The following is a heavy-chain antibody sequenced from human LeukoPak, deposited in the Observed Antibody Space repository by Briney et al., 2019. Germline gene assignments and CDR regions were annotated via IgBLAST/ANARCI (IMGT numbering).Heavy chain of an antibody. CDR1: GGTFSSYA. CDR2: IIPIFGTA. CDR3: ARAGQRFLEWLGPATPNYYYMDV. V-gene: IGHV1-69*13. Sequence: ASVDVSCKASGGTFSSYAISWVRQAPGQGLEWMGGIIPIFGTANYAQKFQGRVTITADESTSTAYMELSSLRSEDTAVYYCARAGQRFLEWLGPATPNYYYMDVWGKGTTVTVSS. J-gene: IGHJ6*03. D-gene: IGHD3-3*01.